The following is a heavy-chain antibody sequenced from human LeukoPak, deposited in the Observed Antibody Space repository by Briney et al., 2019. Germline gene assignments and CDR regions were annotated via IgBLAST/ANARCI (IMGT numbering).Heavy chain of an antibody. J-gene: IGHJ4*02. Sequence: GGSLRLSCAASGFSFSGHWMHWARQLPGKGLVWVSRISPTGSTTSYADSVKGRFTVSRDNAKNTLYLQVNNLRAEDTAVYYCARGPNSNWSGLDFWGQGTLLTVSS. V-gene: IGHV3-74*01. CDR3: ARGPNSNWSGLDF. CDR1: GFSFSGHW. D-gene: IGHD6-6*01. CDR2: ISPTGSTT.